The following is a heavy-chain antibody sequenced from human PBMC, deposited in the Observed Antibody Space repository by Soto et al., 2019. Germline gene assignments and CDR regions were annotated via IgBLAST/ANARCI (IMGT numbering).Heavy chain of an antibody. CDR3: AQDGGVSARYFDT. Sequence: EVQLLESGGGLGQPGGSLRLSCTASGFTFKKYAMSWVRQAPGKGREWISGISDSDDDTYYADSVRGRFTISRDNSKNTLYLQMNSLRGDDTAVYYCAQDGGVSARYFDTWGQGTLVTVSS. V-gene: IGHV3-23*01. CDR2: ISDSDDDT. D-gene: IGHD2-8*01. J-gene: IGHJ4*02. CDR1: GFTFKKYA.